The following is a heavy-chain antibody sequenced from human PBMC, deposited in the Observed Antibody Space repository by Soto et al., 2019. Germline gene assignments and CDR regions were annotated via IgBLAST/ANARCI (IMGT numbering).Heavy chain of an antibody. J-gene: IGHJ4*02. D-gene: IGHD6-6*01. V-gene: IGHV1-69*06. CDR2: IIPIFGTA. CDR1: GGTFSSYA. Sequence: SVKVSCKASGGTFSSYAISWVRQAPGQGLEWMGGIIPIFGTANYAQKFQGRVTITADKSTSTAYMELSSLRSEDTAVYSCASREYSRSFDYWGQGTLVTVSS. CDR3: ASREYSRSFDY.